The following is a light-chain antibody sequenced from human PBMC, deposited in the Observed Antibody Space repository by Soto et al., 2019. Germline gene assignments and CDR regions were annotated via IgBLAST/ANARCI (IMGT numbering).Light chain of an antibody. CDR3: QQRSNWQIT. CDR1: QNVRSF. Sequence: THSPPPLTSSPGQRTTLSCRPSQNVRSFLAWYQQKPGQAPRLLIYDASNRATGIPARFSGSGSGTDFTLTISSLEPEDFAVYYCQQRSNWQITFGQGTRLEIK. V-gene: IGKV3-11*01. J-gene: IGKJ5*01. CDR2: DAS.